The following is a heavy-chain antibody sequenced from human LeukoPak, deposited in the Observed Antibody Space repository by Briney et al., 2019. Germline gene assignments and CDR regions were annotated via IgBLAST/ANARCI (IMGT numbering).Heavy chain of an antibody. CDR3: ARDRDVDDFDS. Sequence: SETLSLTCTVSDYSISSGYYWGWIRQPPGKGLEWIGSIYHSGITYKNPSLKSRVTISIDTSKNQLSLNLKSVTAADTAVYYCARDRDVDDFDSWGHGTLVTVSS. CDR1: DYSISSGYY. V-gene: IGHV4-38-2*02. J-gene: IGHJ4*01. D-gene: IGHD2-15*01. CDR2: IYHSGIT.